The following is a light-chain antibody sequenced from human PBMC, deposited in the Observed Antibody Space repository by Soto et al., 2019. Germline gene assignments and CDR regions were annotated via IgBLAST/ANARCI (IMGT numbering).Light chain of an antibody. J-gene: IGKJ1*01. Sequence: EIVFTQSPGTLSLSPGERATLSCRASQSVSNNYLAWYQQKPGQAPRLLIYGASKRATGIPDRFSGSASGTDFTLTINRLEPEDSAVYYCQQYGSSGTFGQGTKVDIK. CDR2: GAS. V-gene: IGKV3-20*01. CDR1: QSVSNNY. CDR3: QQYGSSGT.